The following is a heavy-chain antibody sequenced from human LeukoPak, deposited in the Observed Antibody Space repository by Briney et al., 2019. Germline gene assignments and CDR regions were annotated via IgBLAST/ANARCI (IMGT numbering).Heavy chain of an antibody. Sequence: PSETLSLTCTVSGGSISSYYWSWIRQPPGKGLEWIGYIYYSGSTNYNPSLKSRVTISVDRSKNQFSLKLSSVTAADTAVYYCARDRTGMGFDIWGQGTMVTVSS. CDR1: GGSISSYY. CDR3: ARDRTGMGFDI. J-gene: IGHJ3*02. V-gene: IGHV4-59*12. D-gene: IGHD3/OR15-3a*01. CDR2: IYYSGST.